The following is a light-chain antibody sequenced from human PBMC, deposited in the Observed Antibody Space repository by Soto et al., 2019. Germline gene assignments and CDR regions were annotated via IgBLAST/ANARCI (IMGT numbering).Light chain of an antibody. V-gene: IGKV4-1*01. CDR2: WAS. CDR1: QSVLYSSNNNNY. Sequence: DIVMTQSPDSLAVSLGERATINCKSSQSVLYSSNNNNYLAWYQQKPGQSPQLLIYWASTRESGVPDRFSGSGSGTDFTLTISSLQAEDVAVYYCQQYYSTPITFGQGTRLEIK. CDR3: QQYYSTPIT. J-gene: IGKJ5*01.